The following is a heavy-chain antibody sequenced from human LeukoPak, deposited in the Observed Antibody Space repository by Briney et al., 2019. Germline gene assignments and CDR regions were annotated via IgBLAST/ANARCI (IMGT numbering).Heavy chain of an antibody. CDR1: GFTFSTYW. CDR3: ARAEVIAIFDY. D-gene: IGHD2-21*01. J-gene: IGHJ4*02. CDR2: INSDGSST. Sequence: GGSLRLSCVASGFTFSTYWMHWVRQAPGKGLVWVSRINSDGSSTSYADSVKGRFTISRDNAKNTLYLQMNSLRAEDTAVYYCARAEVIAIFDYWGQGTLVTVSS. V-gene: IGHV3-74*01.